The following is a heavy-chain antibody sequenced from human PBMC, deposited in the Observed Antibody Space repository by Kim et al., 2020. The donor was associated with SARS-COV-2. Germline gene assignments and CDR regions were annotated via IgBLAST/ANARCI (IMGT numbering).Heavy chain of an antibody. D-gene: IGHD3-22*01. Sequence: GGSLRLSCAASGFTFSSYAMHWVRQAPGKGLEWVAVISYDGSNKYYADSVKGRFTISRDNSKNTLYLQMNSLRAEDTAVYYCARDPGVVVILNWFDPWGQGTLVTVSS. J-gene: IGHJ5*02. CDR1: GFTFSSYA. CDR3: ARDPGVVVILNWFDP. CDR2: ISYDGSNK. V-gene: IGHV3-30-3*01.